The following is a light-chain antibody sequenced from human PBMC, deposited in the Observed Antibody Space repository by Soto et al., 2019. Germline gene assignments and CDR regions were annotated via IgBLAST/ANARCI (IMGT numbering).Light chain of an antibody. CDR1: SSNIGAGYN. J-gene: IGLJ2*01. CDR2: HNN. CDR3: QSYDGSLSASV. Sequence: QSVLTQPPSVSGAPGQRVTISCTGSSSNIGAGYNVHWYQQLPGTAPKLLIFHNNNRPSGVPDRFSGSQSGTSASLAITGLQADDEADYYCQSYDGSLSASVFGGGTQLTVL. V-gene: IGLV1-40*01.